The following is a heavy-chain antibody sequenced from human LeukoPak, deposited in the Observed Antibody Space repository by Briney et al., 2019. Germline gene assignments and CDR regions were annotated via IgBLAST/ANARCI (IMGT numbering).Heavy chain of an antibody. V-gene: IGHV5-10-1*01. CDR2: IDPSDSYT. J-gene: IGHJ4*02. CDR3: ARHEPGIAAAGTNW. Sequence: GESLKISCKGSGYTFTSYWISWVRPMPGKGLEWMGRIDPSDSYTNYSPSFQGHVTISADKSISTAYLQWSSLKASDTAIYYCARHEPGIAAAGTNWWGQGTLVTVSS. D-gene: IGHD6-13*01. CDR1: GYTFTSYW.